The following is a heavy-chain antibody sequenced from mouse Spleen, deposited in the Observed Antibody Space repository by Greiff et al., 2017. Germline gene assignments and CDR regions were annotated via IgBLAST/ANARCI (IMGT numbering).Heavy chain of an antibody. CDR3: ARQGRTGTFDY. J-gene: IGHJ2*01. CDR2: ISSGGGNT. V-gene: IGHV5-9*01. CDR1: GFTFSSYT. Sequence: EVMLVESGGGLVKPGGSLKLSCAASGFTFSSYTMSWVRQTPAKRLEWVATISSGGGNTYYPDSVKGRFTISRDNARNTLYLQMSSLRSEDTALYYCARQGRTGTFDYWGQGTTLTVSS. D-gene: IGHD4-1*01.